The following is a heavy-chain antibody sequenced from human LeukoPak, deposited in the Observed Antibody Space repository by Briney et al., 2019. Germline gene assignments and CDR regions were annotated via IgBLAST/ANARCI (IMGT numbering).Heavy chain of an antibody. Sequence: ASVKVSCKASGYTFNDYYIHWVRQAPGQGLEWMGWINPNTGGTNYAQKFQGSVTLTRDTSISTAYMELGRLKSDDTAVYYCAREPYRFHVDVWGKGTALTVSS. J-gene: IGHJ6*03. V-gene: IGHV1-2*02. CDR1: GYTFNDYY. CDR3: AREPYRFHVDV. CDR2: INPNTGGT. D-gene: IGHD5-18*01.